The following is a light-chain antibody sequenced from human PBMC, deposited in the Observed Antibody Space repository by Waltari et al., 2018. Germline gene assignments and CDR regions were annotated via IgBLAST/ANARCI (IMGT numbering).Light chain of an antibody. CDR1: SGHSTNL. J-gene: IGLJ3*02. CDR3: QTGGHGTWV. Sequence: QLVLTQSPSASASLGASVKLTCTLSSGHSTNLIAWLQQQPEKGPRYLMNINSDGSHNEGVGIPDRFSGSSSGAGRYLTISSLQSEDEADYYCQTGGHGTWVFGGGTRLTVL. CDR2: INSDGSH. V-gene: IGLV4-69*01.